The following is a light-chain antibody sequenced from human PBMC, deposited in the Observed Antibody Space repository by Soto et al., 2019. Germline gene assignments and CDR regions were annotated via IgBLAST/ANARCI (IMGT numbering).Light chain of an antibody. CDR1: QDISNY. CDR3: QHYDDLPSLT. J-gene: IGKJ4*01. CDR2: EAS. Sequence: DIQVTQSPSYLSASVGDRVTITCQTSQDISNYLNWFQQKPGKAPKLLIYEASTLETGVPSRFSGSGSGTDFTFTISGLQPEDFATYYCQHYDDLPSLTFGGGTKVEIK. V-gene: IGKV1-33*01.